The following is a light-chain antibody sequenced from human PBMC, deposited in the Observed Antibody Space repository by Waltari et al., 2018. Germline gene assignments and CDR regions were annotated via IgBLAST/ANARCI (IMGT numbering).Light chain of an antibody. J-gene: IGLJ3*02. CDR3: AAWDDRVDGPV. V-gene: IGLV1-36*01. CDR2: SDD. CDR1: SSNIGNNA. Sequence: QSVLTQPPSVSEAPRQRVTISCSGSSSNIGNNAVNWYQQLPGKAPKVLIYSDDLLPSGVSDRFSGSKSGTSASLAISGLQSEDEADYYCAAWDDRVDGPVFGGGTKLTVL.